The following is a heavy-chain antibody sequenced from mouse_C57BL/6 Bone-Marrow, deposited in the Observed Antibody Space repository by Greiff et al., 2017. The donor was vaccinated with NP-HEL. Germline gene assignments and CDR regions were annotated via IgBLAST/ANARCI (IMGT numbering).Heavy chain of an antibody. CDR2: IWSGGST. CDR3: ARNWGPRRPDWYFDV. J-gene: IGHJ1*03. Sequence: QVQLQQSGPGLVQPSQSLSITCTVSGFSLTSYGVHWVRQSPGKGLEWLGVIWSGGSTDYNAAFISRLSISKANSKGQIFFKMNSLQAEDTAIYYCARNWGPRRPDWYFDVWGTGTTVTVSS. V-gene: IGHV2-2*01. CDR1: GFSLTSYG.